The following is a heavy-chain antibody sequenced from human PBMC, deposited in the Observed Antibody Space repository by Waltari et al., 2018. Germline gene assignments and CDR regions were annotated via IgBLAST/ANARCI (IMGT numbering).Heavy chain of an antibody. CDR2: INHSGST. J-gene: IGHJ4*02. CDR1: GGSFSGYY. V-gene: IGHV4-34*01. D-gene: IGHD2-21*01. CDR3: ARGPCGGDCYLVPLDY. Sequence: QVQLQQWGAGLLKPSETLSLTCAVYGGSFSGYYWTWIRQPPGKGLEWIGEINHSGSTNYNPSLKSRVTISVDTSKNQFSLKLSSVTAADTAVYYCARGPCGGDCYLVPLDYWGQGTLVTVSS.